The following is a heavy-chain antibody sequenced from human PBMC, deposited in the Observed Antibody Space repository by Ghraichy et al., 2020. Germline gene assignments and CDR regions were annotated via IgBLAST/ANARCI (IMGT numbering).Heavy chain of an antibody. CDR3: ARALQLWLTSPFDY. CDR2: IYTSGST. D-gene: IGHD5-18*01. V-gene: IGHV4-4*09. Sequence: SQTLSLTCTVSGGSISSYYWSWIRQPPGKGLEWIGYIYTSGSTNYNPSLKSRVTISVDTSKNQFSLKLSSVTAADTAVYYCARALQLWLTSPFDYWGQGTLVTVSS. J-gene: IGHJ4*02. CDR1: GGSISSYY.